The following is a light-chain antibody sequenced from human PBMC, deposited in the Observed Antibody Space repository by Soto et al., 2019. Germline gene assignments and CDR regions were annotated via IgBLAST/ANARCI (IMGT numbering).Light chain of an antibody. CDR1: SGDVGSYNL. CDR3: CSYAGSSTFAYV. CDR2: EVS. J-gene: IGLJ1*01. V-gene: IGLV2-23*02. Sequence: SELTQPASVSRSPGQSINISCTGTSGDVGSYNLVSWYQQHPGKAPKLMIYEVSKRPSGVSNRFSGSKSGNTASLTISGLQAEDEADYYCCSYAGSSTFAYVFGTGTKVTVL.